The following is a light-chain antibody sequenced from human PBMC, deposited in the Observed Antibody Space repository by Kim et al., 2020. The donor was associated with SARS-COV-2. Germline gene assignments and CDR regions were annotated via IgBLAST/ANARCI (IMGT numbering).Light chain of an antibody. V-gene: IGLV3-1*01. CDR2: QED. CDR1: KLWDEY. CDR3: QPSDGSTAWV. Sequence: PSAQHASITCSADKLWDEYACWYQQKQGRPPVLVIYQEDRRRSWSPERFSGSTTAGTATLTISSSQDIDEADYYCQPSDGSTAWVFGGGTQLTVL. J-gene: IGLJ3*02.